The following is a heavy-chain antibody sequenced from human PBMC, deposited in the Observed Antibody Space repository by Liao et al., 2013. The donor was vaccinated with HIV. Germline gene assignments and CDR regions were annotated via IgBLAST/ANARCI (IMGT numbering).Heavy chain of an antibody. CDR1: GGSISSDDYY. D-gene: IGHD3-16*01. V-gene: IGHV4-30-4*01. CDR2: ISDSGSA. CDR3: ASSGGPYWFFNL. Sequence: QVQLQESGPGLVKPSQTLSLTCTVSGGSISSDDYYWSWIRQSPGKGLEWIGYISDSGSANYNPKSSLRSRVAISVDTSKNQFSLQLTSATAADTAVYYCASSGGPYWFFNLWGPGTLVTVSS. J-gene: IGHJ2*01.